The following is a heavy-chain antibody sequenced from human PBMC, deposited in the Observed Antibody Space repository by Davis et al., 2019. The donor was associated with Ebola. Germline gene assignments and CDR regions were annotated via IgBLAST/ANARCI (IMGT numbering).Heavy chain of an antibody. V-gene: IGHV3-23*01. Sequence: GESLKISCADSVITFSSYAMTWVRQAPGKGLEWVSAISGSGGSTYYADSVKGRFTISRDNSKNTLYLQMNSLRAEDTAVYYCARAIYYYDSSGYSDYWGQGTLVTVSS. J-gene: IGHJ4*02. CDR3: ARAIYYYDSSGYSDY. CDR2: ISGSGGST. CDR1: VITFSSYA. D-gene: IGHD3-22*01.